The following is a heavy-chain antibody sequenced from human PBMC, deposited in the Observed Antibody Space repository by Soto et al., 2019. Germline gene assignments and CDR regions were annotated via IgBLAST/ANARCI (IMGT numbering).Heavy chain of an antibody. CDR3: ARVWGYYDSSGYYFAYYFDY. J-gene: IGHJ4*02. V-gene: IGHV4-30-4*01. D-gene: IGHD3-22*01. Sequence: QVQLQESGPGLVKPSQTLSLTCTVSGGSISSGDYYWRWIRQPPGKGLEWIGYIYYSGSTSYNPSLKSRVTISVDTAKNQFSLKLSSVTAADTAVYYCARVWGYYDSSGYYFAYYFDYWGQGTLVTVSS. CDR1: GGSISSGDYY. CDR2: IYYSGST.